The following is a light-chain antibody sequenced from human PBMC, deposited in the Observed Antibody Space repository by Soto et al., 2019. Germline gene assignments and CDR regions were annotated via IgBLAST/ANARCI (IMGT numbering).Light chain of an antibody. Sequence: DIQMTQSPSSLSASVGDRVTITCRASQSISKYLNWYQQKPGQAPNLLIYAASTLQSGVPARFSGSGSGTDFTLTISSLQPEDCATYYCQQSYSTPPDTFGHGTKLEIK. CDR2: AAS. CDR3: QQSYSTPPDT. V-gene: IGKV1-39*01. CDR1: QSISKY. J-gene: IGKJ2*01.